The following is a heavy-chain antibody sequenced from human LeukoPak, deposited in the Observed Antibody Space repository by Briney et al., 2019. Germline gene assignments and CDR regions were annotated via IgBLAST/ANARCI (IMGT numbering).Heavy chain of an antibody. CDR3: ARARITYYYDSSGYYSLFH. D-gene: IGHD3-22*01. J-gene: IGHJ4*02. Sequence: GASVKVSCKASGYTFTGYYMHWVRQAPGQGLEWMGRINPNNGGTNYAQKFQGRVTMTRDTSISTAYMELGRLRSDDTAVYYCARARITYYYDSSGYYSLFHWGQGTLVTVSS. CDR1: GYTFTGYY. V-gene: IGHV1-2*06. CDR2: INPNNGGT.